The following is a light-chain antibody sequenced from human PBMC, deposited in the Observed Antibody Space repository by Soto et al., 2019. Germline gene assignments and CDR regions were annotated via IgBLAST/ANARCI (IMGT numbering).Light chain of an antibody. CDR2: GNS. CDR3: PSYASSPHVV. CDR1: SSNIGAGYD. V-gene: IGLV1-40*01. J-gene: IGLJ2*01. Sequence: QSVLTQPPSVSGAPGQRVTISCTGSSSNIGAGYDVHWYQQLPGTAPKLLIYGNSNRPSGVPDRFSGSKSGTSASLAITGLQAEDEADYYCPSYASSPHVVFGGGTQLTVL.